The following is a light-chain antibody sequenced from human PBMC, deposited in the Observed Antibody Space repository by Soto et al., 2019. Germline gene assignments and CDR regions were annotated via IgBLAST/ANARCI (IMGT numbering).Light chain of an antibody. V-gene: IGKV3-15*01. Sequence: VFTQSPGTLSLSPGERATLSCRASQSVSSSYFAWYQQKPGQAHRLLIYGAYTRATGIQARFSGSGSGTEFTLSISSLQSEDVAVYYCQQYQNWPLTFGGGTKVDIK. CDR1: QSVSSSY. CDR2: GAY. J-gene: IGKJ4*01. CDR3: QQYQNWPLT.